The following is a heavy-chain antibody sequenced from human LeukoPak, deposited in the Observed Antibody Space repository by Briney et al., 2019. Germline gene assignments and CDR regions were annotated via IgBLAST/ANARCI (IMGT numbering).Heavy chain of an antibody. CDR3: ARASGYYEFWSGYSPGHFDY. J-gene: IGHJ4*02. Sequence: SETLSLTCAVSGGSISSSNWWSWVRQPPGKGLEWIGEIYHSGSTNYNPSLKSRVTISVDKSKNQFSLKLSSVTAADTAVYYCARASGYYEFWSGYSPGHFDYWGQGTLVTVSS. CDR1: GGSISSSNW. V-gene: IGHV4-4*02. CDR2: IYHSGST. D-gene: IGHD3-3*01.